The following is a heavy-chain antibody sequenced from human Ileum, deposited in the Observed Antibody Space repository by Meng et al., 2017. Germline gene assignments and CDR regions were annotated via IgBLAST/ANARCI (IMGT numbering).Heavy chain of an antibody. CDR3: ARGAIGTRPFDY. J-gene: IGHJ4*02. CDR1: GDSISTNW. D-gene: IGHD2-21*01. CDR2: IYHSGAF. Sequence: QGQLGESGPGLVKPSGTLSLTCAVSGDSISTNWWNWVRQPPGKGLEWIGEIYHSGAFNYNPSLRSRVTISVDKSKNQLSLKLGSLTAADTAVYYCARGAIGTRPFDYWGQGTLVTVSS. V-gene: IGHV4-4*02.